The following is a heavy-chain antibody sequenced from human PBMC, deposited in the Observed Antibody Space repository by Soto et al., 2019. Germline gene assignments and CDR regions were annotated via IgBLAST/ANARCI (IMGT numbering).Heavy chain of an antibody. CDR1: GFTFSSYE. J-gene: IGHJ4*02. D-gene: IGHD3-22*01. V-gene: IGHV3-48*03. Sequence: GGSLRLSCAASGFTFSSYEMSWVRQAPGKGLEWVSYISGSGSTRYYADSVKGRFTISRDNAKNTLYLQMNSLRAEDTAVYYCARACRYYDSSGYYYFDYWGQGTLVTVSS. CDR2: ISGSGSTR. CDR3: ARACRYYDSSGYYYFDY.